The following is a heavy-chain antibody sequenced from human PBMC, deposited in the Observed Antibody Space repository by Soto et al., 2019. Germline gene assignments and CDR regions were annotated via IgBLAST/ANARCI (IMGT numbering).Heavy chain of an antibody. CDR2: INHSGNT. Sequence: PSETLSLTCSIYGGSFSGYYWSWIRQPPGKGLEWIGEINHSGNTNYNPSLKSRVTISVDKSKNQFSLKLSSVTAADTAVYYCARAYYDSSGYPSFYFDYWGQGTLVTVSS. D-gene: IGHD3-22*01. J-gene: IGHJ4*02. CDR3: ARAYYDSSGYPSFYFDY. V-gene: IGHV4-34*01. CDR1: GGSFSGYY.